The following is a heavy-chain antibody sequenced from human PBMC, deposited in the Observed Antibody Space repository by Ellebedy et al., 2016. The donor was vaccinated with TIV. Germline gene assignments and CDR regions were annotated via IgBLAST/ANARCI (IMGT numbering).Heavy chain of an antibody. CDR2: ISCDGSNK. CDR1: GFTFSSYA. Sequence: GESLKISCAASGFTFSSYAMHWVRQAPGKGLEWVAVISCDGSNKYYADSVKGRFTISRDNSKNTLYLQMHSLRAEDTAVYYCARVGPVGADPFDIWGQGTMVTVSS. D-gene: IGHD1-26*01. CDR3: ARVGPVGADPFDI. V-gene: IGHV3-30-3*01. J-gene: IGHJ3*02.